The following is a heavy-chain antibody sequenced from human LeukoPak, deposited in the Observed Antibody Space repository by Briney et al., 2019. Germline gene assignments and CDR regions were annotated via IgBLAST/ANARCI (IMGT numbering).Heavy chain of an antibody. CDR3: ARQKYTYYYDSSGYYYDY. CDR2: IVVGSGNT. V-gene: IGHV1-58*02. CDR1: GFTFTSSA. J-gene: IGHJ4*02. Sequence: ASVKVSCKASGFTFTSSAMQWVRQARGQRLEWIGWIVVGSGNTNYAQKFQERVTITRDMSTSTAYMELSSLRSEDTAVYYCARQKYTYYYDSSGYYYDYWGQGTLVTVSS. D-gene: IGHD3-22*01.